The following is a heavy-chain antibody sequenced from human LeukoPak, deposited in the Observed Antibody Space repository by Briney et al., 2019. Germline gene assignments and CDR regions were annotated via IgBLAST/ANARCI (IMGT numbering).Heavy chain of an antibody. J-gene: IGHJ5*02. CDR2: IYYSGST. CDR3: AGTLSIAVEFDP. Sequence: SETLSLTCTVSGGSISSYYWSWIRQPPGKGLEWIGYIYYSGSTNYNPSLKSRVTISVDTSKNQFSLKLSSVTAADTAVYYCAGTLSIAVEFDPWGQGTLVTVSS. CDR1: GGSISSYY. D-gene: IGHD6-19*01. V-gene: IGHV4-59*08.